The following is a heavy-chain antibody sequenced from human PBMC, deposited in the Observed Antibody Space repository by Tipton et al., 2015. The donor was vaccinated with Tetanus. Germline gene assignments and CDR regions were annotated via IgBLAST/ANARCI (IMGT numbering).Heavy chain of an antibody. CDR3: VRERAQPSSWYFDL. J-gene: IGHJ2*01. D-gene: IGHD2-2*01. V-gene: IGHV3-11*01. CDR2: ISSSGSTI. Sequence: SLRLSCAASGFTFSDYYMSWIRQAPGKGLEWVSYISSSGSTICYADSVKGRFTVSRGISKNIVYLQMNSLRAEDTAVDYCVRERAQPSSWYFDLWGRGTLVTVSS. CDR1: GFTFSDYY.